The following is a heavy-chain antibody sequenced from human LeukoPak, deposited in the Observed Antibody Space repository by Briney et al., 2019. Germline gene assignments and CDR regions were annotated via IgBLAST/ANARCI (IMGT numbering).Heavy chain of an antibody. CDR3: ARQGVVPNKAGWYFDL. Sequence: KPSETLSLTCSVFGGSINDYYWIWVRQPPGKGLEWIGSFYYTGTIFYSPSLESRGTISIDTSKNQFSLKIRSVTAADTAVYYCARQGVVPNKAGWYFDLWGRGALVTVSS. CDR1: GGSINDYY. D-gene: IGHD3-10*01. J-gene: IGHJ2*01. CDR2: FYYTGTI. V-gene: IGHV4-59*08.